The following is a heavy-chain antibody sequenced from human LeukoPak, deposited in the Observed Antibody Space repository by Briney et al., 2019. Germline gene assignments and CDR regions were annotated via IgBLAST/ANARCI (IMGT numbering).Heavy chain of an antibody. CDR3: ARRYYGSGSYRLRYFDL. D-gene: IGHD3-10*01. V-gene: IGHV4-34*01. CDR1: GGSFSGYY. CDR2: INHSGST. J-gene: IGHJ2*01. Sequence: PSETLFLTCAVYGGSFSGYYWSWIRQPPGKGLEWIGEINHSGSTNYNPSLKSRVTISVDTSKNQFSLKLSSVTAADTAVYYCARRYYGSGSYRLRYFDLWGRGTLVTVSS.